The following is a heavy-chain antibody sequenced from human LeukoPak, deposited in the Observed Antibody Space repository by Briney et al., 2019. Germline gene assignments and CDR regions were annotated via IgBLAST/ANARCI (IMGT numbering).Heavy chain of an antibody. CDR3: ARVSRFLEWFLEPIDY. CDR1: GYTFASYG. J-gene: IGHJ4*02. CDR2: ISAYNTNT. V-gene: IGHV1-18*01. Sequence: ASVKVSCKASGYTFASYGISWVRQVPGKGLEWMGWISAYNTNTNYAQSFQGRVTMTTDPSTSTAYMELRSLRSDDTAVYYCARVSRFLEWFLEPIDYWVQGTLVTVSS. D-gene: IGHD3-3*01.